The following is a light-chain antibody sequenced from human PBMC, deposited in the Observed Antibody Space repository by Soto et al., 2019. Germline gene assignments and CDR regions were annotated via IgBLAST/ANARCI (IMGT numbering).Light chain of an antibody. J-gene: IGLJ2*01. Sequence: QLVLTQSPSASASLGASVKLTCTLSSGHSSYAIAWHQQQPEKGPRYLMKLNSDGSHSKGDGIPDRFSGSSSGAERYLTISSLQSEDEADYYCQSYDNSLSVHVVFGGGTKLTVL. CDR3: QSYDNSLSVHVV. CDR2: LNSDGSH. CDR1: SGHSSYA. V-gene: IGLV4-69*01.